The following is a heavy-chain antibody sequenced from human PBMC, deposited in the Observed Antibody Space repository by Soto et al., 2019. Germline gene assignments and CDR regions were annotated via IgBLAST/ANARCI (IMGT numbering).Heavy chain of an antibody. CDR1: GGSISSSSYY. Sequence: SETLSLTCTVSGGSISSSSYYWGWIRQPPGKGLEWIGSIYYSGSTYYNPSLKSRVTISVDTSKNQFSLKLSSVTAADTAVYYCARSSILTGYYPDPYFDYWGQGTLVTVSS. D-gene: IGHD3-9*01. CDR2: IYYSGST. V-gene: IGHV4-39*01. J-gene: IGHJ4*02. CDR3: ARSSILTGYYPDPYFDY.